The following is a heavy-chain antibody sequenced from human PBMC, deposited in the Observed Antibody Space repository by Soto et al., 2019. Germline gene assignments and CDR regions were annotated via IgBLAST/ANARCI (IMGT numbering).Heavy chain of an antibody. CDR3: ARESSYCLVY. V-gene: IGHV1-8*01. J-gene: IGHJ4*02. D-gene: IGHD5-18*01. CDR2: MNPNTGNT. Sequence: QVQLVQSGAEVKKPGASVKVSCKASGYTFTSYDISWVRQATGQGLEWMGWMNPNTGNTAYAQKFQGRVTMTRNTSISTASMQLSSLTAEDTAGYDCARESSYCLVYWGQGTLVTVSS. CDR1: GYTFTSYD.